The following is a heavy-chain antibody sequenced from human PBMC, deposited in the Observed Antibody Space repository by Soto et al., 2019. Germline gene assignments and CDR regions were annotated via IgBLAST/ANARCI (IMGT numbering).Heavy chain of an antibody. D-gene: IGHD3-10*01. Sequence: PSETLSLTCAVYGGSFSGYYWSWIRQPPGKGLEWIGEINHSGSTNYNPSLKSRVTISVDTSKNQFSLKLSPVTAADTAVYYCARGKGVLWFGGKGRFDYWGQGTLVTVS. CDR3: ARGKGVLWFGGKGRFDY. J-gene: IGHJ4*02. V-gene: IGHV4-34*01. CDR2: INHSGST. CDR1: GGSFSGYY.